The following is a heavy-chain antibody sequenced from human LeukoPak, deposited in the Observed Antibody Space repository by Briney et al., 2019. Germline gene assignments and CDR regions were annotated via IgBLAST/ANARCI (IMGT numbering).Heavy chain of an antibody. J-gene: IGHJ3*02. Sequence: SLSLTCTVSGGSISSGGYSWSWIRQPPGKGLEWIGYIYHSGSTYYNPSLKSRVTISVDRSKNQFSLKLSSVTAADTAVYYCARGGYSGSRGAFDIWGQGTMVTVSS. V-gene: IGHV4-30-2*01. CDR2: IYHSGST. CDR3: ARGGYSGSRGAFDI. CDR1: GGSISSGGYS. D-gene: IGHD1-26*01.